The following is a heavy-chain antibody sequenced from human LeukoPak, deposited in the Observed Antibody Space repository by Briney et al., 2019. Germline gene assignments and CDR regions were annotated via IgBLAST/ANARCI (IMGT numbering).Heavy chain of an antibody. CDR1: GCSITSYY. Sequence: PSGTLTLTCAASGCSITSYYWSWIRQPPGKGLEWIGYIYTSGSTNYNPSLKSRVTISVDTSKNQFSLKLSSVTAADTAVYYCARSAMVRGVIMGWFDPWGQGTLVTVSS. CDR3: ARSAMVRGVIMGWFDP. V-gene: IGHV4-4*09. CDR2: IYTSGST. J-gene: IGHJ5*02. D-gene: IGHD3-10*01.